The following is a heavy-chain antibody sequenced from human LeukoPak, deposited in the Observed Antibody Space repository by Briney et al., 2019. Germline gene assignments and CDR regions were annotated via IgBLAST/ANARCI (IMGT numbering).Heavy chain of an antibody. CDR1: TFTFSSYG. CDR3: AKENDYGDYSGPDHFYMDV. D-gene: IGHD4-17*01. Sequence: PGGSLRLSCAASTFTFSSYGMSWVRQAPGKRLEWVSSISGSGGSTYYADSVKGRFTISRDNSKNTLYLHMNSLRAEDTAVYYCAKENDYGDYSGPDHFYMDVWGKGTTVTISS. J-gene: IGHJ6*03. V-gene: IGHV3-23*01. CDR2: ISGSGGST.